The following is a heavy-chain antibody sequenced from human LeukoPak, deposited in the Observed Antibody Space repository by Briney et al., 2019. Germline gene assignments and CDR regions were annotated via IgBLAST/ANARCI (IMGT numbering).Heavy chain of an antibody. J-gene: IGHJ4*02. Sequence: GGSLRPSCAASGFTFSSYGMHWVRQAPGKGLEWVAVISYDGSNKYYADSVKGRFTISRDNSKNTLYLQMNSLRAEDTAVYYCARTAPIKPFEHWGQGTLVTVSS. CDR3: ARTAPIKPFEH. V-gene: IGHV3-30*03. CDR2: ISYDGSNK. D-gene: IGHD5-24*01. CDR1: GFTFSSYG.